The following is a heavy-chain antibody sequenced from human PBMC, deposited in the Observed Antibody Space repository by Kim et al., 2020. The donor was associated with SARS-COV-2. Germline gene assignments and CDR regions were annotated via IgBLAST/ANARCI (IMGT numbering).Heavy chain of an antibody. V-gene: IGHV3-74*01. J-gene: IGHJ4*02. D-gene: IGHD3-10*01. CDR1: GFTFSNYW. CDR3: ARDGRDSGSYPYFDY. CDR2: INSDESST. Sequence: GGSLRLSCAASGFTFSNYWMHWVCQAPGKGLVWVSHINSDESSTSYADSVKGRFTISRDNAKNTLYLQMNSLRAEDTAVYYCARDGRDSGSYPYFDYWGQGSLVTVSS.